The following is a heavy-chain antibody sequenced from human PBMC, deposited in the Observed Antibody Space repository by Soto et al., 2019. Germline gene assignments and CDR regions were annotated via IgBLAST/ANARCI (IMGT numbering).Heavy chain of an antibody. D-gene: IGHD3-3*01. Sequence: PGGSLRLSCAASGFTFNNAWMSWVRQAPGKGLEWVGLIKSKTDGGTTDYAAPVKGRVSISRDDSKDTLYLQMNSLKTEDTAVYYCTTVDSISGVVPKLYPVWGQGDTVTVSS. CDR1: GFTFNNAW. J-gene: IGHJ6*02. CDR2: IKSKTDGGTT. CDR3: TTVDSISGVVPKLYPV. V-gene: IGHV3-15*01.